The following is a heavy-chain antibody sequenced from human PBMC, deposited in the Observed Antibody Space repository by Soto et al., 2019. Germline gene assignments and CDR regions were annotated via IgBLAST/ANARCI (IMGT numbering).Heavy chain of an antibody. J-gene: IGHJ4*02. V-gene: IGHV4-59*01. CDR2: IYDRGSS. CDR3: ARGCRL. D-gene: IGHD6-25*01. Sequence: ETVSLTCTVSGGSIRSSYWCWIRQPSVKGLEWIGYIYDRGSSNNNPSLKSRFIISVDTSKNQFSLKLCSVTAADTAVYYCARGCRLWGQGTLAPVSS. CDR1: GGSIRSSY.